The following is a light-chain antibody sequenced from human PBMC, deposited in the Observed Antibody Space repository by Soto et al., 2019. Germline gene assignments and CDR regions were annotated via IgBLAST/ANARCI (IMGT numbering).Light chain of an antibody. Sequence: EIVMTQSPATLSVSPGERATLSCRASQSVSSNLAWYQQKPGQAPRLLIYGASTRDTGIPARFSGSGSGTEFTLTISSLQSEDFAVDYCQQYNNWPFTFGGGTKVEIK. CDR1: QSVSSN. J-gene: IGKJ4*01. CDR2: GAS. CDR3: QQYNNWPFT. V-gene: IGKV3-15*01.